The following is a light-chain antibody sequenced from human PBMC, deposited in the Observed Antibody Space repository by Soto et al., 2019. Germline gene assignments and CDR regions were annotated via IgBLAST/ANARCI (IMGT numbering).Light chain of an antibody. CDR1: QSVGNY. CDR2: DES. Sequence: SPATLSVFPGDRATLPCRASQSVGNYLAWYQQKPGQAPRLLIYDESSGATGVPDRFSGGGSGTDLNLTISRLEPEDFAVYYCQKFSSYPLTFGGGTKVDIK. J-gene: IGKJ4*01. CDR3: QKFSSYPLT. V-gene: IGKV3-20*01.